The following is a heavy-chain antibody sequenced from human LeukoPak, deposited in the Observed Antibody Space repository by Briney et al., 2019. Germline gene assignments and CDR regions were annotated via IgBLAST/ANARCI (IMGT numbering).Heavy chain of an antibody. CDR3: ARTLAQYYYDSSGYIDY. D-gene: IGHD3-22*01. Sequence: PSETLSLTCTVSGGSISTSNYYWGWIRQPPGKGLEWIGNIFYSGSTYYSPSLRSRVTISLDTSKNQFSLKLSSVTAADTAVYYCARTLAQYYYDSSGYIDYWGQGTLVTVSS. J-gene: IGHJ4*02. CDR1: GGSISTSNYY. CDR2: IFYSGST. V-gene: IGHV4-39*01.